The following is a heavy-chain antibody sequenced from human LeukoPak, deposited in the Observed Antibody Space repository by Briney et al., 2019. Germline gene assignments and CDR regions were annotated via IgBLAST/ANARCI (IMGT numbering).Heavy chain of an antibody. CDR3: AKCPIFGVVISKMRYYFDY. D-gene: IGHD3-3*01. CDR2: IYKNGRER. J-gene: IGHJ4*02. Sequence: PGGSLRLSCAASGFIFRSYGMNLVRQAPGKGLEWVSGIYKNGRERYGDSVKGRFTISRDNSKNTLYLQMNSLRAEDTAVYYCAKCPIFGVVISKMRYYFDYWGQGTLVTVSS. CDR1: GFIFRSYG. V-gene: IGHV3-23*05.